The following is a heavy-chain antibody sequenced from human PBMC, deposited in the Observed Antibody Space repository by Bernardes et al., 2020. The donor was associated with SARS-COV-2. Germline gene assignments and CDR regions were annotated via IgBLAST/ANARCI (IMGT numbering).Heavy chain of an antibody. CDR1: GGSISSYY. CDR3: ARRRGGVWDL. CDR2: IYYSGST. D-gene: IGHD3-16*01. J-gene: IGHJ5*02. Sequence: SETLSLTCTVSGGSISSYYWSWIRQPPGKGLEWIGYIYYSGSTNYNPSLKSRVTISVDTSKNQFSLKLSSVTAADTAVYYCARRRGGVWDLWGQGTLVTVSS. V-gene: IGHV4-59*08.